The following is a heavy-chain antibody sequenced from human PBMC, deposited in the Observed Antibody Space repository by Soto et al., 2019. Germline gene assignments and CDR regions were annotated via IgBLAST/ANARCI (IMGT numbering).Heavy chain of an antibody. D-gene: IGHD1-26*01. CDR3: ARVYSGSYSDY. CDR1: GGSIRSNNW. CDR2: IFHGGST. J-gene: IGHJ4*02. V-gene: IGHV4-4*02. Sequence: QVQLQESGSGLVKPSGTLSLTCAVSGGSIRSNNWWSWVRQPPGKGLEWIGEIFHGGSTYYNPSLKTRVTISVDKSKNQFSPKPSSVTAADTAVYYCARVYSGSYSDYWGQGTLVTVSS.